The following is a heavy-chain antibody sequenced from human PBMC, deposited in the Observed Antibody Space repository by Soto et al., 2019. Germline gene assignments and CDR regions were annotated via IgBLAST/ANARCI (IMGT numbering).Heavy chain of an antibody. CDR3: ARVVGGSGLNWFDH. Sequence: SETLSLTCTFSGSSIIGYYWTLIRQSPEGGLEWIGYIHYSGSANYNPSLNSRLTMSVDRSKSQFSMKLASVTAADTAVYYCARVVGGSGLNWFDHWGQGTLVTVSS. CDR1: GSSIIGYY. CDR2: IHYSGSA. J-gene: IGHJ5*02. V-gene: IGHV4-59*12. D-gene: IGHD6-19*01.